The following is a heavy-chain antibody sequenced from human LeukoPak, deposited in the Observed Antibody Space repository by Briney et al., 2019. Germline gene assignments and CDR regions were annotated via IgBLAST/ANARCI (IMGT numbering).Heavy chain of an antibody. CDR2: INQDGSEK. CDR3: SRALEV. V-gene: IGHV3-7*01. Sequence: LSGGSLRLSCEVSGFIFRTYWMAWVRQAPGRGLEWVANINQDGSEKYFVDSVKGRFTIFRDNAKNTLYLQMNSLRAEDTAVYYCSRALEVWGKGTTVAVSS. J-gene: IGHJ6*04. CDR1: GFIFRTYW.